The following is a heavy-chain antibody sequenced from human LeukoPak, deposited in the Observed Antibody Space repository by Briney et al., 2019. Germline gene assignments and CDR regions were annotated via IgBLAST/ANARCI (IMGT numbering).Heavy chain of an antibody. CDR1: GFTFSSYG. J-gene: IGHJ3*02. CDR2: IRYDGSNK. Sequence: GGSLRLSCAASGFTFSSYGMHWVRQAPGKGLEWVAFIRYDGSNKYYADSVKGRFTISRDNSKNTLYLQMNSLRAEDTAVYYCASGGIAAAGAFDIWGQGTMVTVSS. CDR3: ASGGIAAAGAFDI. V-gene: IGHV3-30*02. D-gene: IGHD6-13*01.